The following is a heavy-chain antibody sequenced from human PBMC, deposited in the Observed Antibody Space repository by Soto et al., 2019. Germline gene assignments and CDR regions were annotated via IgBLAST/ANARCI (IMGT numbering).Heavy chain of an antibody. D-gene: IGHD3-10*01. Sequence: QVQLVQSGAEVKMPGASVKVSCRTSGYTFTSHYLHWMRQAPGQGPEWVGIVNPSAGTTRYAQNFQGRVTMTRDTSTSTVYMELSSLRSEDTAVYYCARDPLIAGAGAYFDDWGQGTLVTVSS. CDR3: ARDPLIAGAGAYFDD. CDR2: VNPSAGTT. CDR1: GYTFTSHY. J-gene: IGHJ4*02. V-gene: IGHV1-46*01.